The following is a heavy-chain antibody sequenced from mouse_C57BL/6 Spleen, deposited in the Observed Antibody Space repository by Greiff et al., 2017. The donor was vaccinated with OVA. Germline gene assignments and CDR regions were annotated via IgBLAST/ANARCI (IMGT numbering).Heavy chain of an antibody. Sequence: QVQLQQPGAELVKPGASVKVSCKASGYTFTSYWMHWVKQRPGQGLEWIGRINPSDSDTNYNQKFKGKATLTVDKSSSTAYMQLSSLTSEDSAVYYCAPQLAHYAMDYWGQGTSVTVSS. CDR3: APQLAHYAMDY. D-gene: IGHD4-1*02. J-gene: IGHJ4*01. V-gene: IGHV1-74*01. CDR2: INPSDSDT. CDR1: GYTFTSYW.